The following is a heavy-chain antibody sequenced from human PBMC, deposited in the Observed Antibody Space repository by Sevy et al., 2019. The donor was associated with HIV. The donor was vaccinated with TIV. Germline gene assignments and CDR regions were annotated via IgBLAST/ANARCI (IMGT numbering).Heavy chain of an antibody. CDR2: ISKSSSYI. J-gene: IGHJ6*02. CDR1: GSSFESFA. CDR3: TRGSGIDYYEKGMDL. V-gene: IGHV3-21*04. Sequence: GGSLRLSCAASGSSFESFAMNWVRQAPGKGLEWVAYISKSSSYIYYADSVKRRFTISRDNAKNSLFLQMNSLGAEDTAIYYCTRGSGIDYYEKGMDLWGQGTTVTVSS. D-gene: IGHD3-10*01.